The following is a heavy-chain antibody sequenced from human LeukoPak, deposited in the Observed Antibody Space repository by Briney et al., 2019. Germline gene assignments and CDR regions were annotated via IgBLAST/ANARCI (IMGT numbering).Heavy chain of an antibody. V-gene: IGHV4-59*08. D-gene: IGHD2-15*01. Sequence: SETLSLTCTVSGGSISGYFWSCIRQPPGQGLEFIGYIYYTGATLYNPSLKSRVTMSVDTSENQFSLKLSSVTAADTAVYYCARHDPVGYYQHGMDVWGQGTTVTVSS. J-gene: IGHJ6*02. CDR2: IYYTGAT. CDR1: GGSISGYF. CDR3: ARHDPVGYYQHGMDV.